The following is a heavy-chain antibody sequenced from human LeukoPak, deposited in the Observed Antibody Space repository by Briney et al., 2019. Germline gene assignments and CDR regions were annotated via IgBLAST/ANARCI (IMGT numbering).Heavy chain of an antibody. V-gene: IGHV5-51*01. CDR1: GYSFTSYW. Sequence: GESLKIFCKGSGYSFTSYWIGWVRQMPGKRLEGMGIIYPGDSDTRYSPSFQGQVPISADKSISTAYLQWSRLKASDTAMYYCARQGGDGYNYFDYWGQGTLVTVSS. CDR3: ARQGGDGYNYFDY. D-gene: IGHD5-24*01. J-gene: IGHJ4*02. CDR2: IYPGDSDT.